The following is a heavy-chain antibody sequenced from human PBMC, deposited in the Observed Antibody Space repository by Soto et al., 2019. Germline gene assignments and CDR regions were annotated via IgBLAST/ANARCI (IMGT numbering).Heavy chain of an antibody. CDR1: GFTFDDYT. CDR3: AKLTYYDILSAQPHDAFDI. CDR2: ISWDGGST. V-gene: IGHV3-43*01. J-gene: IGHJ3*02. Sequence: SGGSLRLSCAASGFTFDDYTMHWVRQAPGKGLEWVSLISWDGGSTYYADSVKGRFTISRDNSKNSLYLQMNSLRTEDTALYYCAKLTYYDILSAQPHDAFDIWGQGTMVTVSS. D-gene: IGHD3-9*01.